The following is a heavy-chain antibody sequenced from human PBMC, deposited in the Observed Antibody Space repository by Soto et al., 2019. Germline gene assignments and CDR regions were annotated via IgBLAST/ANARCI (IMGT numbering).Heavy chain of an antibody. J-gene: IGHJ5*02. CDR3: ARETHVGYCSGGSCYGLDADWFDP. CDR2: IYYSGST. CDR1: GGSISSYY. Sequence: SETLSLTCTVSGGSISSYYWSWIRQPPGKGQEWIGYIYYSGSTNYNPSLKSRVTISVDTSKDQFSLKLSSVTAADTAVYYCARETHVGYCSGGSCYGLDADWFDPWGQGTLVTVSS. D-gene: IGHD2-15*01. V-gene: IGHV4-59*12.